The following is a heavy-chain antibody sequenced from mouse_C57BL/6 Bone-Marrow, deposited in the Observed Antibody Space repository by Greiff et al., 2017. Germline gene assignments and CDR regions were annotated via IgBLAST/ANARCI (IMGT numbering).Heavy chain of an antibody. CDR3: ARCYYSNYPFAY. Sequence: EVQLQQSGPELVKPGASVKISCKASGYTFTDYYMNWVKQSLGKSLEWIGDINPNNGGTSYNQKFKGKATLTVDTSSSTAYMELRSLTSEDSAVDYCARCYYSNYPFAYWGQGTLVTVSA. CDR1: GYTFTDYY. CDR2: INPNNGGT. V-gene: IGHV1-26*01. J-gene: IGHJ3*01. D-gene: IGHD2-5*01.